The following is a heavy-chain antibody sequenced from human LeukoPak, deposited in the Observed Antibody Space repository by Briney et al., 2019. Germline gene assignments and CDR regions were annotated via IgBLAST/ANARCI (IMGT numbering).Heavy chain of an antibody. D-gene: IGHD3-10*01. J-gene: IGHJ4*02. CDR3: ASGSGRSTDY. CDR2: INHSGST. Sequence: SQTLSLTCAVYGGSFSGCYWSWIRQPPGKGLEWIGEINHSGSTNYNPSLKSRVTISVDTSKNQFSLKLSSVTAADTAVYYCASGSGRSTDYWGQGTLVTVSS. V-gene: IGHV4-34*01. CDR1: GGSFSGCY.